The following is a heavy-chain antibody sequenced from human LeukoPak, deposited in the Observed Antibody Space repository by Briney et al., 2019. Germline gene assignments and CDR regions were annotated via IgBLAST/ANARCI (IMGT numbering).Heavy chain of an antibody. CDR3: ARVSCSGGSCYYGY. CDR1: GYTFTSNY. D-gene: IGHD2-15*01. Sequence: ASVKVSCKSFGYTFTSNYMHWVRQAPGQGPEWMGVISPSGASTTYAQTFQGRVTMTRDTSISTAYMELSRLRSDDTAVYYCARVSCSGGSCYYGYWGQGTLVTVSS. CDR2: ISPSGAST. J-gene: IGHJ4*02. V-gene: IGHV1-46*01.